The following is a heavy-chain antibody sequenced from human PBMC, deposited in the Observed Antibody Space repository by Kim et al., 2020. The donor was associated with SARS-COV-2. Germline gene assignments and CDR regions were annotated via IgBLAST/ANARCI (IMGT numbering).Heavy chain of an antibody. CDR1: GFTFSSYA. CDR2: ISYDGSNK. D-gene: IGHD3-3*01. V-gene: IGHV3-30-3*01. CDR3: ARDQGITIFGVAPPGY. J-gene: IGHJ4*02. Sequence: GGSLRLSCAASGFTFSSYAMHWVRQAPGKGLEWVAVISYDGSNKYYADSVKGRFTISRDNSKNTLYLQMNSLRAEDTAVYYCARDQGITIFGVAPPGYWGQGTLVTVSS.